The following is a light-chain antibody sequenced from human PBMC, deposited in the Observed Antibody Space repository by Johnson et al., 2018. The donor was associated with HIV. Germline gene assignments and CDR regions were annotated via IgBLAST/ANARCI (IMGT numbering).Light chain of an antibody. CDR3: GTWDNTLNVYV. CDR2: DNN. CDR1: SSNLENNY. V-gene: IGLV1-51*01. J-gene: IGLJ1*01. Sequence: QPVLTQPPSVSAASGQKVDISCSGSSSNLENNYVSWYQQFPHRAPKLLISDNNKRPSGIPDRFSGSKSGASATLDITGLQPGDAADYYCGTWDNTLNVYVFGTGTKVTVL.